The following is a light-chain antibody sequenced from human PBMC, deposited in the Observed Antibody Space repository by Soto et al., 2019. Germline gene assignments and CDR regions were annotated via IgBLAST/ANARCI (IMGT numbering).Light chain of an antibody. CDR2: DAS. J-gene: IGKJ5*01. CDR3: QQYDNPPLT. CDR1: QDISNY. V-gene: IGKV1-33*01. Sequence: IHMTQSPSSLSASLGYRFTITCQASQDISNYLTWYQQKPGKAPKLLIYDASNLETGVPSRFSGSGSGTDFTFTISSLQPEDIETYYCQQYDNPPLTFGQGTRVEIK.